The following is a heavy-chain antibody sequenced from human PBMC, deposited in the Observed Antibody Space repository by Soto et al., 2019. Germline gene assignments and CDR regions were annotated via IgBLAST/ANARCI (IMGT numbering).Heavy chain of an antibody. J-gene: IGHJ4*02. CDR1: GFTVSSNY. CDR2: IYSGGST. V-gene: IGHV3-53*01. Sequence: GGSLRLSCAASGFTVSSNYMSWVRQAPGKGLEWVSVIYSGGSTYYADSVKGRFTISRDNSKNTLYLQMNSLRAEGTAVYYCARSPTAAATYYFEYWGQGTLVTVSS. D-gene: IGHD6-13*01. CDR3: ARSPTAAATYYFEY.